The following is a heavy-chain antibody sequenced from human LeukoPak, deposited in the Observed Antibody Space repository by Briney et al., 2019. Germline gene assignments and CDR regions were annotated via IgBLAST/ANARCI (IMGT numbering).Heavy chain of an antibody. CDR3: ARHLGIAAAAQDYYYYMDV. J-gene: IGHJ6*03. D-gene: IGHD6-13*01. Sequence: SETLSLTCTVSGGSISSYYWSWVRQPPGKGLEWIGFVYYTGSTNYSPSLKSRVTISVDTSKNQFSLKLSSVTAADTAVYYCARHLGIAAAAQDYYYYMDVWGKGTTVTISS. CDR1: GGSISSYY. CDR2: VYYTGST. V-gene: IGHV4-59*08.